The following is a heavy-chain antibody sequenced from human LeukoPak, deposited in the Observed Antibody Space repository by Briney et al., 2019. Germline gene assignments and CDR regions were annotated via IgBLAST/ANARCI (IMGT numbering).Heavy chain of an antibody. CDR1: GGSISSYY. J-gene: IGHJ4*02. CDR2: IYYSGST. CDR3: ARQEIAVAATLFDY. V-gene: IGHV4-59*08. Sequence: SETLSLTCTVSGGSISSYYWSWIRQPPGKGLEWIGYIYYSGSTNYNPSLKSRVTISVDTSTNQFSLKLSSVTAADTAVYYCARQEIAVAATLFDYWGQGTLVTVSS. D-gene: IGHD6-19*01.